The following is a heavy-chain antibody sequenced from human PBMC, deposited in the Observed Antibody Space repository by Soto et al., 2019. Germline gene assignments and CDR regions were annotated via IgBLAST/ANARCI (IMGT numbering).Heavy chain of an antibody. CDR1: GGTFNSSA. V-gene: IGHV1-69*01. CDR3: AKKNPHGDSNKAWLDP. J-gene: IGHJ5*02. CDR2: IIPILGTT. D-gene: IGHD2-8*01. Sequence: QVQLLQSGTELRQPGSSVTISCTPSGGTFNSSAFAWVRQAPGGRIEWMGGIIPILGTTKYAEKFLGRVTIRADDSSRTAFLELSSLTVDDTAVYFCAKKNPHGDSNKAWLDPWGQGTLVTVST.